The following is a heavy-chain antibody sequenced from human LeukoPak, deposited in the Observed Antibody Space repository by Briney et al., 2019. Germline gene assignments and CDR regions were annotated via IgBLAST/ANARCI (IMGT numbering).Heavy chain of an antibody. CDR1: GFTVSSNY. J-gene: IGHJ4*02. Sequence: GGSLRLSCAASGFTVSSNYMSWVRQAPGKGLEWVSVIYSGGSTYYADSVKGRFTISRDNSKNTLYLQMNSLRAEDTAVYYCAKDLRSSADSKMGAADYWGQGTLVTVSS. CDR3: AKDLRSSADSKMGAADY. D-gene: IGHD1-26*01. V-gene: IGHV3-53*05. CDR2: IYSGGST.